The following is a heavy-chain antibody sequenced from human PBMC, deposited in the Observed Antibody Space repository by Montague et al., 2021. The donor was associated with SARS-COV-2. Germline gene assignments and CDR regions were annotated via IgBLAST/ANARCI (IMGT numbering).Heavy chain of an antibody. CDR2: IYYSGST. J-gene: IGHJ3*02. V-gene: IGHV4-59*13. CDR1: GGSISSYY. CDR3: ARVGVPYYDILTGYYIEGSDAFDI. D-gene: IGHD3-9*01. Sequence: SETLSLTCTVSGGSISSYYWSRIRQPPGKGLEWIGYIYYSGSTNYNPSLKSRVTISVDTSKNQFSLKLSSVTAADTAVYYCARVGVPYYDILTGYYIEGSDAFDIWGQGTMVTVSS.